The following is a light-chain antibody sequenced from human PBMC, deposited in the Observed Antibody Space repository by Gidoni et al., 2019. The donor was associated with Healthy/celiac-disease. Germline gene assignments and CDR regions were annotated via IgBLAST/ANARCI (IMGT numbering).Light chain of an antibody. CDR3: SSYTSSSTLGV. V-gene: IGLV2-14*01. CDR2: EVS. J-gene: IGLJ3*02. Sequence: QSALPQPASVSGSPGQSITLSCQGTSSDVGGSNDVSWYQQHPGKAPKLMIYEVSNRPSGVSNRFAGSKSGNTASLTISGLQAEDEADYYCSSYTSSSTLGVFGGGTKLTVL. CDR1: SSDVGGSND.